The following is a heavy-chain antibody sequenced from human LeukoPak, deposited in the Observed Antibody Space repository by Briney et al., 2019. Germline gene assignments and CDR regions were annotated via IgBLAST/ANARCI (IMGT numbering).Heavy chain of an antibody. CDR3: ARPVDYYYYYMDV. V-gene: IGHV4-38-2*01. Sequence: KPSETLSLTCAVSGYSISSGYDWGWIRQPPGKGLEWIGSIYHSGSTYYNPSLKSRVTISVDTSKNQFSLKLSSVTAADTAVYYCARPVDYYYYYMDVWGKGTTVTVSS. D-gene: IGHD4-23*01. CDR1: GYSISSGYD. CDR2: IYHSGST. J-gene: IGHJ6*03.